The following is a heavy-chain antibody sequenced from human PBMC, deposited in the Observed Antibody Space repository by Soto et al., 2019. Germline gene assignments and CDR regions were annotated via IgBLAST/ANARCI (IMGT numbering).Heavy chain of an antibody. Sequence: SETLSLPCTVSGGTISNDSDYWVWIRQPPGKGLEWIGNIRYSGSTYYNPSLKSRVTISVDTSRNQFSLKLSSVTAADTAVYYCARLGGYSGSWWQFDDWGQGTLVTVSS. V-gene: IGHV4-39*01. D-gene: IGHD6-13*01. J-gene: IGHJ4*02. CDR2: IRYSGST. CDR3: ARLGGYSGSWWQFDD. CDR1: GGTISNDSDY.